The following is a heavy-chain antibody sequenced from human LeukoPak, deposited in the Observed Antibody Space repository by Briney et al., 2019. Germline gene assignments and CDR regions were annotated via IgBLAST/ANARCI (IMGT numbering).Heavy chain of an antibody. CDR3: ARRYSGYDYLDWFDP. CDR2: IYYSGST. J-gene: IGHJ5*02. CDR1: GGSISSSSYY. Sequence: SETLSLTCTVSGGSISSSSYYWGWIRQPPGKGLEWIGSIYYSGSTYYNPSLKSRVTISVDTSKNQFSLKLSSVTAADTAVYYCARRYSGYDYLDWFDPWGQGTLVTVSS. V-gene: IGHV4-39*01. D-gene: IGHD5-12*01.